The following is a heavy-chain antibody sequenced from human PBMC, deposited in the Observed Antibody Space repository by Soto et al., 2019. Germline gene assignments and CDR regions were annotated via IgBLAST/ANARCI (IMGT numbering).Heavy chain of an antibody. Sequence: GASVKVSCKASGYTFTSYYMHWVRQAPGQGLEWMGIINPSGGRTSYAQKFQGRVTMTRDTSTSTVYMELSSLRSEDTAVYYCASGDIWFGFDYWSQGTLVTVSS. D-gene: IGHD3-10*01. CDR3: ASGDIWFGFDY. CDR1: GYTFTSYY. CDR2: INPSGGRT. J-gene: IGHJ4*02. V-gene: IGHV1-46*01.